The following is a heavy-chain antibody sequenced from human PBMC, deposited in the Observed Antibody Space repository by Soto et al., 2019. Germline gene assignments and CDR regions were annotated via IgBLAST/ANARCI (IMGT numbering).Heavy chain of an antibody. Sequence: GPTLVNPPQTLTLTCTFSWFSLSTSGVGVGWIRQPPGKALEWLALIYWNDDKRYSPSLKSRLTITKDTSKNQVVLTMTNMDPVDTATYYCAHSTMVRGVIIDFDYWGQGTLVTVSS. CDR2: IYWNDDK. D-gene: IGHD3-10*01. J-gene: IGHJ4*02. V-gene: IGHV2-5*01. CDR1: WFSLSTSGVG. CDR3: AHSTMVRGVIIDFDY.